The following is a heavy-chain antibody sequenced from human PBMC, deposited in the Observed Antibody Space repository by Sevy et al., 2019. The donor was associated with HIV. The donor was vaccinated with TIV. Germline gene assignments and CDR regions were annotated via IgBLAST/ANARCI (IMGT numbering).Heavy chain of an antibody. V-gene: IGHV3-23*01. CDR3: ARGEYHDVWNGYYGGLLKYYGMDV. J-gene: IGHJ6*02. Sequence: QLGGSLRLSCAASGFTFNNFAMSWVRQAPGRGLEWVSTISDSGDNTSTADSVKGRFAISRDNSKNTLYLQMNSLRADDTAVYYCARGEYHDVWNGYYGGLLKYYGMDVWGQGTTVTVSS. CDR1: GFTFNNFA. D-gene: IGHD3-3*01. CDR2: ISDSGDNT.